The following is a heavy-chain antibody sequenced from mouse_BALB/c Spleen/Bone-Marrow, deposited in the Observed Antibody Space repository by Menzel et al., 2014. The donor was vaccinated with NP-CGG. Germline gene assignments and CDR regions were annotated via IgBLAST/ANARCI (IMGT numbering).Heavy chain of an antibody. CDR3: ARRNRDYYAMDY. J-gene: IGHJ4*01. V-gene: IGHV1-54*01. CDR2: INPGSGGT. Sequence: QVQLQQSGAELVRPGTSVKVSCKASGHAFTNYLLEWVKQRPGQGLEWIGVINPGSGGTKYNEKFKGKATLTVDKSSSTAYMQLSSLTSDDSAVYFCARRNRDYYAMDYWGQGTSVTVPS. CDR1: GHAFTNYL.